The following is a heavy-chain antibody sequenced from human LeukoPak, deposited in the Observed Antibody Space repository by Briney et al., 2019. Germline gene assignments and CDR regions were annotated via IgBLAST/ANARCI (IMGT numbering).Heavy chain of an antibody. J-gene: IGHJ6*03. CDR2: INPSGGST. CDR1: GYTFTSYY. D-gene: IGHD3-22*01. CDR3: ARATSNYYYDSSGYKRYYYYYYMDV. Sequence: GASVKVSCKASGYTFTSYYMHWVRQAPGQGLEWMGIINPSGGSTNYAQKLQGRVTMTTDTSTSTAYMELRSLRSDDTAVYYCARATSNYYYDSSGYKRYYYYYYMDVWGKGTTVTISS. V-gene: IGHV1-46*01.